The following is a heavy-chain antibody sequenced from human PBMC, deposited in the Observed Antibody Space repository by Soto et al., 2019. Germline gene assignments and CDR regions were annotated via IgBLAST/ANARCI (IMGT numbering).Heavy chain of an antibody. CDR2: ITDTGGGA. CDR3: ARGSKASYPGSRIFDV. J-gene: IGHJ4*02. V-gene: IGHV3-23*01. CDR1: RITFGSRT. D-gene: IGHD3-10*01. Sequence: XGCLRLSCVASRITFGSRTMSWVRQAPGEGLDWVSTITDTGGGAKYADSVRGRFTISRDNSKKTLYLQMSSLRADDSAVYFCARGSKASYPGSRIFDVWGRGTLVTVSS.